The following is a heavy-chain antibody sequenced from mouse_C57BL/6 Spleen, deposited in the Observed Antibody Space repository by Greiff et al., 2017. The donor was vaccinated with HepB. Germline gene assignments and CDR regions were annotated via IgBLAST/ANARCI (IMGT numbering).Heavy chain of an antibody. CDR1: GFTFSDYG. Sequence: EVKVVESGGGLVKPGGSLKLSCAASGFTFSDYGMHWVRQAPEKGLEWVAYISSGSSTIYYADTVKGRFTISRDNAKNTLFLQMTSLRSEDTAMYYCARQSNYVGWYFDVWGTGTTVTVSS. D-gene: IGHD2-5*01. V-gene: IGHV5-17*01. J-gene: IGHJ1*03. CDR2: ISSGSSTI. CDR3: ARQSNYVGWYFDV.